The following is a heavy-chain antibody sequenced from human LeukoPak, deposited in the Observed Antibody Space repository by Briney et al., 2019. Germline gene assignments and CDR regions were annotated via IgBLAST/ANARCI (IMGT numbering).Heavy chain of an antibody. Sequence: GESLKISCKGSGYSFTSYWITWVRQMPGKGLEWMGRIDPTDSYTNYSPSFQGHVTISADKSISTAYLQWSSLKASDTAMYYCARRPRNSSGWFDYWGQGTLVTVSS. V-gene: IGHV5-10-1*01. CDR1: GYSFTSYW. D-gene: IGHD6-19*01. J-gene: IGHJ4*02. CDR3: ARRPRNSSGWFDY. CDR2: IDPTDSYT.